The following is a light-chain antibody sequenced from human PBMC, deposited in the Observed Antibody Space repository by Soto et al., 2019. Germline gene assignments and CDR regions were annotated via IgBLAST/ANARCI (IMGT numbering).Light chain of an antibody. V-gene: IGKV3-20*01. Sequence: EIVLTQTPGTLSLSPGERATLSCRASQSVSSSYFAWYQQKPGQAPRLFIYGASNRATGIPDRFSGSGSGTDFILTISILEPEDFAVYYCQHYGSSWTFGQGTKV. CDR1: QSVSSSY. J-gene: IGKJ1*01. CDR3: QHYGSSWT. CDR2: GAS.